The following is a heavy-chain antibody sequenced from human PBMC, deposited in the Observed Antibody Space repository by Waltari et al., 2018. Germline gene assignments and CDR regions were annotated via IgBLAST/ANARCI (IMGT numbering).Heavy chain of an antibody. V-gene: IGHV4-39*07. CDR1: GGSISSSSYY. CDR2: IYYSGST. J-gene: IGHJ5*02. Sequence: QLQLQESGPGLVKPSETLSLTCPVSGGSISSSSYYSGWIRQPPGKGLEWIGSIYYSGSTYYNPSLKSRVTISVDTSKNQFSLKLSSVTAADTAVYYCARSPPRDNWFDPWGQGTLVTVSS. CDR3: ARSPPRDNWFDP.